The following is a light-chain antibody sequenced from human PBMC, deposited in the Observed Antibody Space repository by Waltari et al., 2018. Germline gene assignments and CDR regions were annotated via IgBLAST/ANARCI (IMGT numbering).Light chain of an antibody. CDR3: QQYHYWPPWT. CDR1: QSISGN. CDR2: AAS. Sequence: EVLMTQSPATLSVSPGERATLSCRASQSISGNLAWYQQKPGQAPRLVIYAASTRATGIPARFSGRGSGTDFTLTITGLQSEDFAVYYCQQYHYWPPWTFGQGTTVEI. V-gene: IGKV3-15*01. J-gene: IGKJ1*01.